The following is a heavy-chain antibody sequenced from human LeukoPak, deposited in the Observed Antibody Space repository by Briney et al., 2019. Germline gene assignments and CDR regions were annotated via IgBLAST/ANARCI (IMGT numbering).Heavy chain of an antibody. CDR3: AAFVAVAGKEVDF. V-gene: IGHV1-46*01. J-gene: IGHJ4*02. Sequence: ASVKVSCKASGYTFSNYNMNWVRQAPGQGLEWMGLINPSAISTDYAQKFQGRVTMTRDTSTTTVYMELSSLSSEDTAVYYCAAFVAVAGKEVDFWGQGTLVTVSS. D-gene: IGHD6-13*01. CDR2: INPSAIST. CDR1: GYTFSNYN.